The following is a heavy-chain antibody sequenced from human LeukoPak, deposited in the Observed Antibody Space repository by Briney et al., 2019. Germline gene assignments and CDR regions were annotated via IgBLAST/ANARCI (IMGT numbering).Heavy chain of an antibody. CDR1: GFTFSSYS. J-gene: IGHJ4*02. Sequence: PGGSLRLSCAASGFTFSSYSMNWVRQAPGKGLEWVSYISSSSSSIYYADSVKGRFTISRDNAKNSLYLQMNSLRAEDTAVYYCARVPRYWGQGTLVTVSS. CDR2: ISSSSSSI. CDR3: ARVPRY. V-gene: IGHV3-48*04.